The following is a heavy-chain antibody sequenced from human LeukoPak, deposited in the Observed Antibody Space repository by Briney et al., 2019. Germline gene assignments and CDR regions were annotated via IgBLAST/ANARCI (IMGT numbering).Heavy chain of an antibody. CDR1: GFTFSNYA. V-gene: IGHV3-21*04. J-gene: IGHJ4*02. CDR3: ARRGTSSSWAHFDY. CDR2: ISGSGSNT. D-gene: IGHD6-13*01. Sequence: KPGGSLRLSCAASGFTFSNYAMTWVRQAPGKGLEWVSVISGSGSNTDYADSAKGRFTISRDNAKNSLYLQMNSLEAEDTAVYYCARRGTSSSWAHFDYWGQGTLVTVSS.